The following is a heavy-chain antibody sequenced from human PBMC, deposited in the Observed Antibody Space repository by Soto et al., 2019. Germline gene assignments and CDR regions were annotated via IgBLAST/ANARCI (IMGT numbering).Heavy chain of an antibody. CDR2: ISYDGSNK. CDR1: GFTFSSYG. Sequence: GGSLRLSCAASGFTFSSYGMHWVRQAPGKGLEWVAVISYDGSNKYYADSVKGRFTISRDNSKNTLYLQMNSLRAEDTAVYYCAKDPYCSGGSCSNNWFDPWGQGTLVTVSS. V-gene: IGHV3-30*18. CDR3: AKDPYCSGGSCSNNWFDP. D-gene: IGHD2-15*01. J-gene: IGHJ5*02.